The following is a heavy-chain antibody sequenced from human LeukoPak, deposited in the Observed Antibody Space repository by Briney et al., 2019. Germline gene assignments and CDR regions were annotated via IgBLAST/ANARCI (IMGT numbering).Heavy chain of an antibody. CDR3: AKDTTMIVVDRPGGYYYYGMDV. V-gene: IGHV3-30*18. J-gene: IGHJ6*02. D-gene: IGHD3-22*01. Sequence: AGRSLRLSCAASGFTFSSYGMHWVRQAPGKGLEWVAVISYDGSNKYYADSVKGRFTISRDNSKNTLYLQMNSLRAEGTAVYYCAKDTTMIVVDRPGGYYYYGMDVWGQGTTVTVSS. CDR2: ISYDGSNK. CDR1: GFTFSSYG.